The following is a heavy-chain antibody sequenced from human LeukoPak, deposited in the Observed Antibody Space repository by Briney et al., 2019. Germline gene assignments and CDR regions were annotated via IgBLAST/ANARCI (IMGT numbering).Heavy chain of an antibody. D-gene: IGHD5-18*01. J-gene: IGHJ5*02. CDR2: IIPIFGTA. CDR1: GGTFSSYA. Sequence: SVKVSCKASGGTFSSYAISWVRQAPGQGLEWMGGIIPIFGTANYAQKFQGRVTITTDESTSTAYMELSSLGSEDTAVYYCARGVPTAMAIGWFDPWGQGTLVTVSS. CDR3: ARGVPTAMAIGWFDP. V-gene: IGHV1-69*05.